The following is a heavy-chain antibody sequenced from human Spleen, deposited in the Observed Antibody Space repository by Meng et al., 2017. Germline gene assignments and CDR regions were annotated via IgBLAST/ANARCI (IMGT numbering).Heavy chain of an antibody. CDR1: GFTFSSYW. V-gene: IGHV3-74*01. CDR3: ARWYSSGGFDP. CDR2: INSDGSST. D-gene: IGHD6-19*01. J-gene: IGHJ5*02. Sequence: GESLKISCAASGFTFSSYWMDWVRQAPGKGLVWVSRINSDGSSTSYADSVKGRFTISRDNSKNTLYLQMNSLRAEDTAVYYCARWYSSGGFDPWGQGTLVTVSS.